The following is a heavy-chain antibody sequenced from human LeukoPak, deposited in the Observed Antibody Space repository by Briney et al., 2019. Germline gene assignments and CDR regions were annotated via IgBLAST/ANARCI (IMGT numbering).Heavy chain of an antibody. J-gene: IGHJ4*02. V-gene: IGHV4-39*07. CDR2: IYSGGRI. CDR3: ARGRDTFDY. Sequence: SETLSLTCTVSGGSFRGDYYWAWIRQPPGKGLEWIGSIYSGGRIYYNPSLKSRVTISVDTSKNQFSLKLSSVTAADTAVYYCARGRDTFDYWGQGTLVTVSS. CDR1: GGSFRGDYY. D-gene: IGHD5-18*01.